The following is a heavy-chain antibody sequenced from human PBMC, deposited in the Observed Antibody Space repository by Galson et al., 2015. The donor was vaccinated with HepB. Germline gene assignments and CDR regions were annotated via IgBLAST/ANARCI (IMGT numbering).Heavy chain of an antibody. J-gene: IGHJ4*02. V-gene: IGHV3-30-3*01. CDR2: ISYDGSNK. CDR1: GFTFNNFA. CDR3: AKGGFLVWLLSPHFDY. D-gene: IGHD3-3*01. Sequence: SLRLSCADSGFTFNNFAMHGVRRAPGKGLEWEAVISYDGSNKYYADSVKGRFTVSRANASNSLYLQMNSLRAEDTAVYYCAKGGFLVWLLSPHFDYWGQGTLVTVSS.